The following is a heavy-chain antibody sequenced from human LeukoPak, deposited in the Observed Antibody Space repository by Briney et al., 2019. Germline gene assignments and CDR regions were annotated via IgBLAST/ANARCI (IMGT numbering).Heavy chain of an antibody. D-gene: IGHD3-3*01. Sequence: PSQTLSLTCTVSGGSISSGSYYWSWIRQPAGKGLEWIGRIYTSGSTNYNPSLKSRVTISVDTSKNQFSLKLSSVTAADTAVYYCARDRDDFLGRWFDPWGQGTLVTVSS. CDR1: GGSISSGSYY. V-gene: IGHV4-61*02. CDR2: IYTSGST. J-gene: IGHJ5*02. CDR3: ARDRDDFLGRWFDP.